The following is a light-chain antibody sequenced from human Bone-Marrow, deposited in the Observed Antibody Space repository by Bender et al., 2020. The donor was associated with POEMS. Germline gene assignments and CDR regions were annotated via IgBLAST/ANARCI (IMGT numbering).Light chain of an antibody. Sequence: QSVLTQPPSVSGTPGQRVTISCSGSGSNIGGYPVNWYQQLPGTAPRLLIYTNNERPSGVPDRFSGSKSGTSASLAITGLQSDDEAIYFCVACDASLNGWVFGGGTKLTVL. CDR1: GSNIGGYP. CDR2: TNN. CDR3: VACDASLNGWV. J-gene: IGLJ3*02. V-gene: IGLV1-44*01.